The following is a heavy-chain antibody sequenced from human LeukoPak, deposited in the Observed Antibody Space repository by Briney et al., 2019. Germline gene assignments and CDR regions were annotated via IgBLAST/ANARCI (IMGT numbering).Heavy chain of an antibody. V-gene: IGHV3-53*01. CDR1: GFTVSSTY. CDR2: IYIGGDT. Sequence: PGGSLRLSCAASGFTVSSTYMSWVRQAPGKGLEWVSVIYIGGDTYYADSVKGRFTISRDNSKNTLYLQMNNLRAEDTAVYYCAKGSVAVGWVYWGQGTLVTVSS. J-gene: IGHJ4*02. CDR3: AKGSVAVGWVY. D-gene: IGHD6-19*01.